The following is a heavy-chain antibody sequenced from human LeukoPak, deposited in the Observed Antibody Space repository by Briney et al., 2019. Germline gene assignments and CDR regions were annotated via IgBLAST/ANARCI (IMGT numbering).Heavy chain of an antibody. J-gene: IGHJ6*03. D-gene: IGHD3-22*01. V-gene: IGHV1-18*01. CDR3: AREYYYDSSGYYYLSDYYYYYMDV. CDR1: GYTFTSYG. Sequence: ASVKVSCKASGYTFTSYGISWVRQAPGQGLEWMGWISAYNGNTNYAQKLQGRVTMTTDTSTSTAYMELRSLRSDDTAVYYCAREYYYDSSGYYYLSDYYYYYMDVWGKGTTVTVSS. CDR2: ISAYNGNT.